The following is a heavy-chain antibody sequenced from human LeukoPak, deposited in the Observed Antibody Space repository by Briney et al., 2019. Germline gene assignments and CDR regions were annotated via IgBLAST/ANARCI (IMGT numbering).Heavy chain of an antibody. Sequence: GGSLRLSCAASGFTFRSFTMNWVRQAPGKGLEWVSSISGSSGYIYSADSVKGRLTISRDNANNSLYLQMNSLTAEDTAVYYCARAVGALHFDYWGQGTLVTVSS. D-gene: IGHD3-16*01. CDR1: GFTFRSFT. CDR3: ARAVGALHFDY. CDR2: ISGSSGYI. J-gene: IGHJ4*02. V-gene: IGHV3-21*01.